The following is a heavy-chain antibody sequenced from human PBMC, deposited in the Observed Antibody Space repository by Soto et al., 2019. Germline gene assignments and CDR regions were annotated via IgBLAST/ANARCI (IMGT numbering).Heavy chain of an antibody. CDR2: ISYDASNQ. J-gene: IGHJ4*02. Sequence: GGSLRLSCAASGFTFSTYGMHWVRQAPGKGLEWVAIISYDASNQYYADSVQGRFTISRDDSKNMLYLQMDSLRAEDTAVYSCAKPYPPYSSSCSDSWGQGTLVTVS. CDR1: GFTFSTYG. D-gene: IGHD6-13*01. CDR3: AKPYPPYSSSCSDS. V-gene: IGHV3-30*18.